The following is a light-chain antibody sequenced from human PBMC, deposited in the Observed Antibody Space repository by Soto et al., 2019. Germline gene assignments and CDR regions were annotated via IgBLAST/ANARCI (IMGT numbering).Light chain of an antibody. Sequence: QSALTQPRSVSGSPGQSVTISCTGTSNDVGGYNYVSWYQRHPGRAPKLMFYDVSKRPSGVPDRISASRSGKTASLTISGLQAEDEADYYCCSYAGSDTWVFGGGTQLTVL. CDR3: CSYAGSDTWV. J-gene: IGLJ3*02. CDR1: SNDVGGYNY. V-gene: IGLV2-11*01. CDR2: DVS.